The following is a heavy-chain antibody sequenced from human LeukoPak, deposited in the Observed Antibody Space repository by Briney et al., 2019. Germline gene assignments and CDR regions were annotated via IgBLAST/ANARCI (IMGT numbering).Heavy chain of an antibody. CDR2: INQSGST. CDR3: AKSPTAFVRGGYYFVS. D-gene: IGHD6-6*01. CDR1: GGSFSDYY. J-gene: IGHJ4*02. Sequence: PSETLSLTCAVYGGSFSDYYWNWIRQPPGKGLEWIGEINQSGSTNYNPSRKSRVTISVDTAKNQFSLKLTAVPAADTAVYFCAKSPTAFVRGGYYFVSWGEGSLVTVSS. V-gene: IGHV4-34*01.